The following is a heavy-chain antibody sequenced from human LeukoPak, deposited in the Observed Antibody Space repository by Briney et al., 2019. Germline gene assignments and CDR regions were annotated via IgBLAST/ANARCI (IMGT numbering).Heavy chain of an antibody. CDR2: IYTSGST. CDR1: GGSISSYY. V-gene: IGHV4-4*09. J-gene: IGHJ4*02. CDR3: ARLYYDFWSGYLGLDY. Sequence: SETLSLTCTVSGGSISSYYWSWIRQPPGKGLEWIGYIYTSGSTNYNPSLKSRVTISVDTSKNQFSLKLSSVTAADTAVYYCARLYYDFWSGYLGLDYWGQGTLVTVFS. D-gene: IGHD3-3*01.